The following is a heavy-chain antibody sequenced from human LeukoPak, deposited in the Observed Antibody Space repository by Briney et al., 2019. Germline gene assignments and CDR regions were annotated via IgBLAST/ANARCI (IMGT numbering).Heavy chain of an antibody. Sequence: GGSLRLSRAASGFTFSSYAMSWVRQAPGKGLEWVSAISGSGGSTYYADSVKGRFTISRDNSKNTLYLQMNSLRAEDTAVYYCAKRITYYYDSSGRPNMDVWGKGTTVTVSS. CDR3: AKRITYYYDSSGRPNMDV. D-gene: IGHD3-22*01. V-gene: IGHV3-23*01. CDR1: GFTFSSYA. J-gene: IGHJ6*03. CDR2: ISGSGGST.